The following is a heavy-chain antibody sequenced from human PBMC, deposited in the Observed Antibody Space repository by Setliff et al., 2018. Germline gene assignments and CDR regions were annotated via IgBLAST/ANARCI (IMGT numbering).Heavy chain of an antibody. CDR3: GRGFSRIEGWGNWFDP. Sequence: PSETLSLTCAVSGFSISSGYYWGWIRQPPGKGLEWIGNIYDSGSSNYNASLKSRLIITRDTSKNQISLKLTSVTAADTAVYYCGRGFSRIEGWGNWFDPWGQGILVTVSS. CDR2: IYDSGSS. D-gene: IGHD2-15*01. J-gene: IGHJ5*02. V-gene: IGHV4-38-2*01. CDR1: GFSISSGYY.